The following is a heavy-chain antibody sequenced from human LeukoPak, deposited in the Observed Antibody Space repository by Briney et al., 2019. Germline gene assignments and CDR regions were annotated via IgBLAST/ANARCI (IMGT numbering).Heavy chain of an antibody. CDR3: ARHSSSWYAGAFDI. D-gene: IGHD6-13*01. CDR1: GDSVSSNSAA. CDR2: TYYRSKWYN. V-gene: IGHV6-1*01. Sequence: SQTLSLTCAISGDSVSSNSAAWNWIRQSPSRGLEWLGRTYYRSKWYNDYAVSVKSRITINPDTSKNQFSLQLNSVTPEGTAVYYCARHSSSWYAGAFDIWGQGTMVTVSS. J-gene: IGHJ3*02.